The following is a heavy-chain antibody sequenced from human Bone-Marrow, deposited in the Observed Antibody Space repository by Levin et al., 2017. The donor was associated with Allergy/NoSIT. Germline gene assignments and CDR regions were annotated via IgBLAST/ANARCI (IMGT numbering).Heavy chain of an antibody. J-gene: IGHJ4*02. CDR3: ARDDVVATNH. CDR2: IHSGGRK. CDR1: GFTISTNY. Sequence: GGSLRLSCAASGFTISTNYMSWVRQVPGKGMEWVSIIHSGGRKNYADSVKGRFTISRDNYNNTLYLQMNSLRGEDTAIYYCARDDVVATNHWGQGTLVIVSS. V-gene: IGHV3-66*01. D-gene: IGHD5-12*01.